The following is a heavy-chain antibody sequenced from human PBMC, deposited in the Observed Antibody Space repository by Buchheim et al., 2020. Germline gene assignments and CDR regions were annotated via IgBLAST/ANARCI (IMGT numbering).Heavy chain of an antibody. J-gene: IGHJ5*02. CDR1: GFTFSSYA. CDR2: ISGSGGST. Sequence: EVQLLESGGGLVQPGGSLRLSCAASGFTFSSYAMSWVRQAPGKGLEWVSAISGSGGSTYYADSVKGQFTISRDNSKNTLYLQMNSLRAEDTAVYYCAKVQAAAMELRFLEWLLSSWGQGTL. D-gene: IGHD3-3*01. V-gene: IGHV3-23*01. CDR3: AKVQAAAMELRFLEWLLSS.